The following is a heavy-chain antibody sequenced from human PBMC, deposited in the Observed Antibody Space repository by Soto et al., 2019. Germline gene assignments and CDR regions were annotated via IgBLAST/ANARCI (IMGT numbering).Heavy chain of an antibody. V-gene: IGHV1-69*06. D-gene: IGHD6-6*01. CDR3: ARQRSSSSGGRSMDV. CDR1: GGTFSSYA. J-gene: IGHJ6*02. Sequence: SVKVSCKASGGTFSSYAISWVRQAPGQGLEWMGGIIPNFGTANYAQKFQGRVTITADKSTSTAYMELSSLRSEDTAVYYCARQRSSSSGGRSMDVWGQGTTVTVSS. CDR2: IIPNFGTA.